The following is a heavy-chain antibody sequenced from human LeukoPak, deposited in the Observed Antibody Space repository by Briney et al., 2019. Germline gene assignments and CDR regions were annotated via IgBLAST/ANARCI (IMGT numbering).Heavy chain of an antibody. J-gene: IGHJ4*02. D-gene: IGHD6-19*01. CDR1: GGSISSSSYY. CDR3: AREWLGTFDY. V-gene: IGHV4-39*02. Sequence: SETLSLTCTVSGGSISSSSYYWGWIRQPPGKGLVWIGSIYYSGSTYYNPSLKSRVTISVDTSKNQFSLKLSSVTAADTAVYYCAREWLGTFDYWGQGTLVTVSS. CDR2: IYYSGST.